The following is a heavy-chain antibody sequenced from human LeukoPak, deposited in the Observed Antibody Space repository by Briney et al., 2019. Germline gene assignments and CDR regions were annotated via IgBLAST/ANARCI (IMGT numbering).Heavy chain of an antibody. Sequence: AESLKISCKGSGYSFTNYWVAWLRQMPRKGLEWMEIIYPGDFDTRYSPSLQGQVTMSAEKSISTGYLQLNKLKASDTAVYYCARARQSGSYAGFSDWGQGTLVTVSS. V-gene: IGHV5-51*01. CDR2: IYPGDFDT. J-gene: IGHJ1*01. CDR3: ARARQSGSYAGFSD. CDR1: GYSFTNYW. D-gene: IGHD3-16*01.